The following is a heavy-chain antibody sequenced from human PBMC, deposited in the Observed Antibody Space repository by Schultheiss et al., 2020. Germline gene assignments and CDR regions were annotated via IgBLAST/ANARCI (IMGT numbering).Heavy chain of an antibody. CDR1: GGSISSGGYY. V-gene: IGHV4-31*03. CDR3: ARGWVVADPYFDL. J-gene: IGHJ2*01. CDR2: IYYSGST. D-gene: IGHD2-15*01. Sequence: SETLSLTCTVSGGSISSGGYYWSWIRQHPGKGLEWIGYIYYSGSTYYNPSLKSRITISLDTSKNQFSLKLSSVTAADTAVYYCARGWVVADPYFDLWGRGTLVTVSS.